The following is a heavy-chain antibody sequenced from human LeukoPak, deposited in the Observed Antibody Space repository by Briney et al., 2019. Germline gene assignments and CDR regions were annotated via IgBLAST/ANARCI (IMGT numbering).Heavy chain of an antibody. J-gene: IGHJ6*03. V-gene: IGHV1-69*13. CDR2: IIPIFGTA. CDR1: GGTFSSYA. CDR3: ARADIHDYGDNYYYYYMDV. Sequence: ASVKVSCKASGGTFSSYAISWVRQAPGQGLEWMGGIIPIFGTANYAQKFQGRVTITADESTSTAYMELSSLRSEDTAVYYCARADIHDYGDNYYYYYMDVWGKGTTVTISS. D-gene: IGHD4-17*01.